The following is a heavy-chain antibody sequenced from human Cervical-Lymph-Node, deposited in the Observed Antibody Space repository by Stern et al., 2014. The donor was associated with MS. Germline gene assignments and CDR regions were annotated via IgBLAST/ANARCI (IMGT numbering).Heavy chain of an antibody. V-gene: IGHV5-51*01. CDR3: AKLGVVASTQSGMYV. CDR1: GYKFSSYW. D-gene: IGHD2-15*01. Sequence: VQLVQSGAEVKKPGGSLKISCQGSGYKFSSYWIAWVRQMPGKGLEWMGSIYPGDSSAKYGPSFQGQVTIAADTPLNTPNQQRRSLRASDTGTFYCAKLGVVASTQSGMYVWGQGTTVTVS. J-gene: IGHJ6*02. CDR2: IYPGDSSA.